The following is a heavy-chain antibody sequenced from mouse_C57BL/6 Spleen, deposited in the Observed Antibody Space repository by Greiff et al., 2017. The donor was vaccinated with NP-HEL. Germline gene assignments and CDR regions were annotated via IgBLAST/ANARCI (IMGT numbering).Heavy chain of an antibody. CDR3: AREGIRLRRDYYAMDY. D-gene: IGHD2-4*01. CDR1: GYTFTDYN. CDR2: INPNNGGT. V-gene: IGHV1-22*01. Sequence: EVKLQQSGPELVKPGASVKMSCKASGYTFTDYNMHWVKQSHGKSLEWIGYINPNNGGTSYNQKFKGKATLTVNKSSSTAYMELRSLTSEDSAVYYCAREGIRLRRDYYAMDYWGQGTSVTVSS. J-gene: IGHJ4*01.